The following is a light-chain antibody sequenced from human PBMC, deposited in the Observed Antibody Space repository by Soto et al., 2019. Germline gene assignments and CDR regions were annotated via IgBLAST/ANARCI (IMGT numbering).Light chain of an antibody. CDR2: KAS. J-gene: IGKJ1*01. CDR1: RSISSW. CDR3: QQYNSYSRT. Sequence: DIQLTQSPSFLSASVGDRVTITCRASRSISSWLAWYQQKPGKAPKLLIYKASSLESGVPSRFSGSGSGTEFTLTISSLQPDDFATYYCQQYNSYSRTFGQGTKVDIK. V-gene: IGKV1-5*03.